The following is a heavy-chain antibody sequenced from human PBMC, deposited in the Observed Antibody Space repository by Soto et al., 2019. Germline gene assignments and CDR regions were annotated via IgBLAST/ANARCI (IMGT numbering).Heavy chain of an antibody. CDR2: INHSGST. J-gene: IGHJ6*02. CDR3: ARRGGYCSSTSCYHLYYYYYGMDV. CDR1: GGYFSGYY. V-gene: IGHV4-34*01. D-gene: IGHD2-2*01. Sequence: SETLSLTCAVYGGYFSGYYWSWIRQPPGKGLEWIGEINHSGSTNYNPSLKSRVTISVDTSKNQFSLRLSSVTAADTAVYYCARRGGYCSSTSCYHLYYYYYGMDVWGQGTTVTVSS.